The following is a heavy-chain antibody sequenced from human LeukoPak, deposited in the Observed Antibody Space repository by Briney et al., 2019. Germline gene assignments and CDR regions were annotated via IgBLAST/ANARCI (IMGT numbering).Heavy chain of an antibody. J-gene: IGHJ5*02. Sequence: PSGTLSLTCAVSGGSISSSNWWSWVRQPPGKGLEWIGEIYHSGSTYYNPSLKSRVTTSVDTSKNQFSLKLSSVTAADTAVYYCARDGGYDYVWGSYRTNWFDPWGQGTLVTVSS. D-gene: IGHD3-16*02. CDR2: IYHSGST. CDR3: ARDGGYDYVWGSYRTNWFDP. V-gene: IGHV4-4*02. CDR1: GGSISSSNW.